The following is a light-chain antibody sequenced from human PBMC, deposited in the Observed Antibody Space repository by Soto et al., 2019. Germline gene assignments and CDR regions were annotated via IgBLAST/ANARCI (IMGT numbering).Light chain of an antibody. Sequence: AIRMTQSPSSLSASTGDRVTITCLASQGISSYLAWYQQKPGKAPKLLIYAASTLQSGVPSRFSGSGSGTDFTLTISCLQSEDFATYYCQQYYSYPPPFGQGTKVDIK. CDR3: QQYYSYPPP. V-gene: IGKV1-8*01. CDR1: QGISSY. J-gene: IGKJ1*01. CDR2: AAS.